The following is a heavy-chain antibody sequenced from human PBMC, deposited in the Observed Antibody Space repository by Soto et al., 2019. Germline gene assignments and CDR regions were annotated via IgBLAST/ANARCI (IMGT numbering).Heavy chain of an antibody. J-gene: IGHJ5*02. V-gene: IGHV1-46*01. Sequence: QAQLVQSGAEVKKPGASVKVSCKASGFSFSDYFMHWLRQAPGQGLEWMGIINPSGDSRNYAQKFQGRVTITRDTSTSTVYMDLSSLRDEDTAVYYCARDSRQDYGTSAASAWCHPWGQGPPVTVSS. D-gene: IGHD4-17*01. CDR2: INPSGDSR. CDR3: ARDSRQDYGTSAASAWCHP. CDR1: GFSFSDYF.